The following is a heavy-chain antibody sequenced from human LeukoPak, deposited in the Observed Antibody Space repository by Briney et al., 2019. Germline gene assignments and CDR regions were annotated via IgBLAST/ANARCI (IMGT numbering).Heavy chain of an antibody. Sequence: SETLSLTCTVSGGSISSTNYYWGWIRQPPGKGLEWIGTFYYNESTNYNPSLKSRVTISVDTSKNQFSLKLSSVTAADTAVYYCARVKSSSSWSSAFDIWGQGTMVTVSS. CDR1: GGSISSTNYY. D-gene: IGHD6-13*01. CDR2: FYYNEST. J-gene: IGHJ3*02. V-gene: IGHV4-39*07. CDR3: ARVKSSSSWSSAFDI.